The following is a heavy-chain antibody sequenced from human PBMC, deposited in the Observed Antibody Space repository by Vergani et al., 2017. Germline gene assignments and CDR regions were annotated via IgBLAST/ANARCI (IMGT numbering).Heavy chain of an antibody. V-gene: IGHV2-26*01. CDR3: ARIPSRSGLLRGYYYGMDV. Sequence: QVTLQESGPVLVKPTETLTLTCTVSGFSLSNARMGVSWIRQPPGKALEWLAHIFSNDEKSYSTSLKTRLTISKDTSKNQVVLTMTNMDPVDTATYYCARIPSRSGLLRGYYYGMDVWGQGTTVTVSS. J-gene: IGHJ6*02. CDR2: IFSNDEK. D-gene: IGHD2-15*01. CDR1: GFSLSNARMG.